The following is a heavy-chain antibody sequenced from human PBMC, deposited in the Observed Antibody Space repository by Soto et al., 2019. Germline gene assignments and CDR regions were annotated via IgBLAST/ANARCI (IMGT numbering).Heavy chain of an antibody. CDR1: GYTLTESS. Sequence: ASVKVSCKVSGYTLTESSMNWVRQAPGKGLEWMGGFDPEDGETIYAQKFQGRVTMTGDTSTGTAYMELSSLRSEDTAVYYCARVRSVAARQYFYGMDVWGQGTTVTVSS. CDR3: ARVRSVAARQYFYGMDV. J-gene: IGHJ6*02. D-gene: IGHD6-6*01. CDR2: FDPEDGET. V-gene: IGHV1-24*01.